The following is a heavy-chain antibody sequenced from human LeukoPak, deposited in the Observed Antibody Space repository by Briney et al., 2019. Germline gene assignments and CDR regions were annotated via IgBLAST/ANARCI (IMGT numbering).Heavy chain of an antibody. Sequence: ASVKVSCKASGGTFTTYSISWVRQAPGQGLEWLGNIIPVSGTTDYAQKFQGRVTITTDESTRTTYLELNSLTSGDTAVYYCARDRDEHYFDIWGQGTMVTVSS. CDR1: GGTFTTYS. D-gene: IGHD1/OR15-1a*01. J-gene: IGHJ3*02. CDR2: IIPVSGTT. V-gene: IGHV1-69*05. CDR3: ARDRDEHYFDI.